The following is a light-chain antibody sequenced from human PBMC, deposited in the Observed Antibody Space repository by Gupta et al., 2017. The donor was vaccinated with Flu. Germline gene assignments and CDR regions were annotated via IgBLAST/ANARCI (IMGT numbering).Light chain of an antibody. J-gene: IGLJ3*02. CDR2: FDN. V-gene: IGLV1-51*01. CDR1: TSNVGSNY. Sequence: KVVISCSGTTSNVGSNYVAWYRQRTGTDPNLLMFFDNKRPSGIAERFACSRSGTSATPALAVLQTGDEAADYCDTWAMRRNAAVFGGGTKVTVL. CDR3: DTWAMRRNAAV.